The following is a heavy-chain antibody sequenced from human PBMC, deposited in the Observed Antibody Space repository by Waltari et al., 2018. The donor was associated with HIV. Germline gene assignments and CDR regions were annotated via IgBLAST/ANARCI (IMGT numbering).Heavy chain of an antibody. Sequence: QVYLVQSGPEVKRPGASVKISCTAYGYTFINFDVNWVRPAAGKGPGWLGWMNPNSGNTASPYIFEERVTMTTDVSTATAYMEMSGLTPEDTAIYYCARNSSAKGNRYFYYGLDVWGQGTPVTV. D-gene: IGHD3-22*01. V-gene: IGHV1-8*02. CDR3: ARNSSAKGNRYFYYGLDV. CDR1: GYTFINFD. CDR2: MNPNSGNT. J-gene: IGHJ6*02.